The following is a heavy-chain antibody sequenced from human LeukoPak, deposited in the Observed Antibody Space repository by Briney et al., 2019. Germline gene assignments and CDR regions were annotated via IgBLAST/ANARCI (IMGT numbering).Heavy chain of an antibody. J-gene: IGHJ6*03. CDR2: IYTSGTT. CDR3: ATSRGAHMDV. Sequence: SQTLSLTCTVSGGSISSGSYYWSWIRQPAGKGLEWIGRIYTSGTTNYNPSLKSRVTISVDTSKNQFSLKLSSVTAADTAVHYCATSRGAHMDVWDKGTTVTVSS. V-gene: IGHV4-61*02. CDR1: GGSISSGSYY. D-gene: IGHD2-2*01.